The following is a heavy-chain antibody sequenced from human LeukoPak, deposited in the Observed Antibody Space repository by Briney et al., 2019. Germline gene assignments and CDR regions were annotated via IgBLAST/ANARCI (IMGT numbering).Heavy chain of an antibody. J-gene: IGHJ4*02. V-gene: IGHV3-48*03. Sequence: PGGSLRLSCAASGFTFSSYEMNWVRQAPGKGLEWVSYISSSGSTIYYADPVKGRFTISRDNAKNSLYLQMNSLRAEDTAVYYCARDGGGSRGLFDYWGQGTLVTVSS. CDR2: ISSSGSTI. CDR3: ARDGGGSRGLFDY. CDR1: GFTFSSYE. D-gene: IGHD1-26*01.